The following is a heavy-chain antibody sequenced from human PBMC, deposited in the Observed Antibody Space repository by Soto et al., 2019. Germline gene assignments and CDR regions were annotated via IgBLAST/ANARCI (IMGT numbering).Heavy chain of an antibody. Sequence: GESLKISCKGSGYSFTSYWISWVRQMPGKGLEWMGRIDPSDSYTNYSPSFQGHVTISADKSISTAYLQWSSLKASDTAMYYCARLAIAVVPATSGDYYGMDVWGQGTTVTVS. CDR3: ARLAIAVVPATSGDYYGMDV. J-gene: IGHJ6*02. V-gene: IGHV5-10-1*01. CDR2: IDPSDSYT. CDR1: GYSFTSYW. D-gene: IGHD2-2*01.